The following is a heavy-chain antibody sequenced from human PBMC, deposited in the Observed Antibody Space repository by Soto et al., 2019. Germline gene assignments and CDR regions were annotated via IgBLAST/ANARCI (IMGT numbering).Heavy chain of an antibody. D-gene: IGHD6-25*01. CDR1: GFTFSSHV. J-gene: IGHJ4*02. CDR2: ISTGGGST. Sequence: EVQLLESGGGLVQPGGSLRLSCAASGFTFSSHVMSWFRQAPGKGLEWVSGISTGGGSTHYADSVKGRFTISRDNSKNTLHLQMKSLRAEDTAVYYCARSREIIASAGSFDYWGQGTLVTVSS. CDR3: ARSREIIASAGSFDY. V-gene: IGHV3-23*01.